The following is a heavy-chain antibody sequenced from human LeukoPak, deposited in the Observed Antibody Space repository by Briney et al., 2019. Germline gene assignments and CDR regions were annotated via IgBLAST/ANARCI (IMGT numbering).Heavy chain of an antibody. CDR1: GGSFSGYY. D-gene: IGHD3-16*01. V-gene: IGHV4-34*01. J-gene: IGHJ4*02. Sequence: PSETLSLTCAVYGGSFSGYYWSWIRQPPGKGLEGVGDINHSGSTNYNPSLKSRVTISVDTSKTQSSLKLSSVTAADTAVYYCASLNGGNWGQGTLVTVSA. CDR3: ASLNGGN. CDR2: INHSGST.